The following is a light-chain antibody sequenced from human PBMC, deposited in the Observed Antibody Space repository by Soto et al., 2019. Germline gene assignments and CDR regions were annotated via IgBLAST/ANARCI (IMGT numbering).Light chain of an antibody. V-gene: IGKV3-20*01. Sequence: EIVLTRSPGTLSLSPGERATLSCRASQSVSSSYLAWYQQKPGQAPRLLIYGASSRATGIPARFSGSGSGTDFTLTISRREPEDFAVYYCQQYGTCGQGTNLEIK. J-gene: IGKJ2*01. CDR2: GAS. CDR3: QQYGT. CDR1: QSVSSSY.